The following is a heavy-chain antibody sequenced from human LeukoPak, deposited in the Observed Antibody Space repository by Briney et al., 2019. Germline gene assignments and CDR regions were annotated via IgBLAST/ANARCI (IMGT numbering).Heavy chain of an antibody. CDR2: ISSDGART. CDR3: GSGYGSGPYYKGFFDY. CDR1: GFTFSSYA. D-gene: IGHD3-10*01. J-gene: IGHJ4*02. V-gene: IGHV3-64D*09. Sequence: GGSLRLSCSASGFTFSSYAMHWVRQAPGKGLEYVSAISSDGARTYYADSVKGRFTISRDNSKNTLYLQMSSLRAEDTAVYYCGSGYGSGPYYKGFFDYWGQGTLVTVSS.